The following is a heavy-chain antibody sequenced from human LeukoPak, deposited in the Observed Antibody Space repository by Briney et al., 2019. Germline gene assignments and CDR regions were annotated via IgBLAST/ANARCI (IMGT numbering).Heavy chain of an antibody. CDR3: ARGNHETTVADYYFDY. D-gene: IGHD4-23*01. CDR1: GGSFSGYY. J-gene: IGHJ4*02. CDR2: INHSGST. Sequence: PSETLSLTCAVYGGSFSGYYWSWIRQPPGKGLEWIGEINHSGSTNYNPSLKSRVTISVDTSKNQFSLKLSSVTAADTAVYYCARGNHETTVADYYFDYWGQGTLVTVS. V-gene: IGHV4-34*01.